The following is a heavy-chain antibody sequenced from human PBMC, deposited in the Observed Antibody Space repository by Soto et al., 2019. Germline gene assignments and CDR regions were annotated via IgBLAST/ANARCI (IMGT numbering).Heavy chain of an antibody. CDR3: AREGRGFGELPLDGYYYGMDV. CDR2: ISSSSSTI. CDR1: GFTFSSYS. D-gene: IGHD3-10*01. V-gene: IGHV3-48*02. Sequence: PGGSLRLSCSASGFTFSSYSMNWVRQAPGEGLGWGSYISSSSSTIYYADSVKGRFTISRDNAKNSLYLQMNSLRDEDTAVYYCAREGRGFGELPLDGYYYGMDVWGQGTTVTVSS. J-gene: IGHJ6*02.